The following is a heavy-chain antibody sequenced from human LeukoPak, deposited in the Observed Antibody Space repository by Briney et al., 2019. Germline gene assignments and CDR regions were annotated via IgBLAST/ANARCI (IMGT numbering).Heavy chain of an antibody. CDR1: GFTFSSYW. Sequence: GGSLRLSCAASGFTFSSYWMHWVRQAPGKGLVWVSRINSDGSSTSYADSVKGRFTISRDNAKNTLYLQMNSLRTEDTAVFYCAKPRDIDSWAFDVWGQGTMVTVSS. V-gene: IGHV3-74*01. D-gene: IGHD2-15*01. J-gene: IGHJ3*01. CDR3: AKPRDIDSWAFDV. CDR2: INSDGSST.